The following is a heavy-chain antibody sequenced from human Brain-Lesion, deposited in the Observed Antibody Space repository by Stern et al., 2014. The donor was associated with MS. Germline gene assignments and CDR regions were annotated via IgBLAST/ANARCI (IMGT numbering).Heavy chain of an antibody. D-gene: IGHD3-3*01. Sequence: EVQLVESGGGLVQPGGSLTISCTAAGFTFGNYWMTWVRQAPVKGLEWVANIKEDGTEKNYVDSVKGRFTISRDNARNSLYLQMNSLRVEDTALYYCARVYNTIYGIVTQRGSGMDVWGQGTTVIVSS. CDR3: ARVYNTIYGIVTQRGSGMDV. CDR1: GFTFGNYW. J-gene: IGHJ6*02. CDR2: IKEDGTEK. V-gene: IGHV3-7*01.